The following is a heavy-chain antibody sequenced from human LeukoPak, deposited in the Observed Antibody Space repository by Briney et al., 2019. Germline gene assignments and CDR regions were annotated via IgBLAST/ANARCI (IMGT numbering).Heavy chain of an antibody. Sequence: ASVKVSCKASGYTFTGYYMHWVRQAPGQGLEWMGWINPNSGGTNYAQKFQGRVTMTRDTSISTAYMELSRLRSDDTAVYYCARVARVGATHFDYWGQGTLVTVS. J-gene: IGHJ4*02. D-gene: IGHD1-26*01. CDR2: INPNSGGT. CDR1: GYTFTGYY. V-gene: IGHV1-2*02. CDR3: ARVARVGATHFDY.